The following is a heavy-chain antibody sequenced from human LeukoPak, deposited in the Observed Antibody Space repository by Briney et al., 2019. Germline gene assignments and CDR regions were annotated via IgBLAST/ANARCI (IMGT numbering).Heavy chain of an antibody. Sequence: GGSLRLSCAASGFTFSTYVIHWVRQAPDKGLEWVALISYDGNKKYYADSVKGRFTISRDNSKNTLYLQMNSLRAEDTAVYYCAKEGFDSWGQGTLVTVSS. J-gene: IGHJ4*02. CDR2: ISYDGNKK. CDR1: GFTFSTYV. CDR3: AKEGFDS. V-gene: IGHV3-30*04.